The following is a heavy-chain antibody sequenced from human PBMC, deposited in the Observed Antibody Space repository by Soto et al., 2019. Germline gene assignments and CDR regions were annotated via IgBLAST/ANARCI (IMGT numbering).Heavy chain of an antibody. V-gene: IGHV1-18*04. CDR3: VRVRIRGYSSSPPSTKYYYYGMDV. Sequence: ASVKVSCKASGYTFTSYGISWVRQAPGQGLEWMGWISAYNGNTNYAQKLQGRVTMTTDTSTSTAYMELRSLRSDDTAVYYCVRVRIRGYSSSPPSTKYYYYGMDVWGQGTTVTVSS. CDR1: GYTFTSYG. CDR2: ISAYNGNT. J-gene: IGHJ6*02. D-gene: IGHD6-6*01.